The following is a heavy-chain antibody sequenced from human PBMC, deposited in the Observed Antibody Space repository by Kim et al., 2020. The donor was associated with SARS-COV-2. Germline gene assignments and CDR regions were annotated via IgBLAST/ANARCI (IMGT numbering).Heavy chain of an antibody. J-gene: IGHJ6*02. CDR3: AKNGGDSSGYLPNGMDV. V-gene: IGHV3-23*01. Sequence: GKGRFTSSREKSKNTLYLQMNSLRAEDTAVYYCAKNGGDSSGYLPNGMDVWGQGTTVTVSS. D-gene: IGHD3-22*01.